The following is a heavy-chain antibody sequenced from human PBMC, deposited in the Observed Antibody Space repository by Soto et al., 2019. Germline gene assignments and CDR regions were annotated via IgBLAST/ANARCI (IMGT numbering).Heavy chain of an antibody. CDR2: IYYSGST. D-gene: IGHD2-15*01. CDR1: GRSISSVNYY. J-gene: IGHJ4*02. Sequence: QVQLQESGPGLVKPSQTLSLTCTVSGRSISSVNYYWSWIRQPPGKGLEWIGYIYYSGSTYYNPSLRSRVTISVATSKNQFSLKLRSVTAADTAVYYCARYGSGECNRGSCYSPFDYWGQGTLVTVSS. CDR3: ARYGSGECNRGSCYSPFDY. V-gene: IGHV4-30-4*01.